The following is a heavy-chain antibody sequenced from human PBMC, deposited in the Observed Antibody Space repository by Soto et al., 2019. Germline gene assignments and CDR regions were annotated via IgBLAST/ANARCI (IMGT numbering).Heavy chain of an antibody. CDR3: ARESSVGGRYYYYMDV. Sequence: QVQLVQSGAEVKKPGSSVKVSCKASGGTFSSYTISWVRQAPGQGLEWMGRIIPILGIANYAQKFQGRVTITADKSTSTAYMELSSLRSEDTAVYYCARESSVGGRYYYYMDVWGKGTTVTVSS. CDR1: GGTFSSYT. D-gene: IGHD3-16*01. J-gene: IGHJ6*03. CDR2: IIPILGIA. V-gene: IGHV1-69*08.